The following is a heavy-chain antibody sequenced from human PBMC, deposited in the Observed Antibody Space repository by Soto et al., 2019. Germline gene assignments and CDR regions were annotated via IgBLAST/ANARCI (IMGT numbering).Heavy chain of an antibody. CDR3: ETILNMVRGGGYALDI. D-gene: IGHD3-10*01. CDR1: GGSISSYY. V-gene: IGHV4-59*01. J-gene: IGHJ3*02. Sequence: PSETLSLTCTVSGGSISSYYWSWIRQPPGKGLEWIGYIYYSGSTNYNPSLKSRVTISVDTSKNQFSLKLSSVTAADTAVYYCETILNMVRGGGYALDIWGQGTMVTVSS. CDR2: IYYSGST.